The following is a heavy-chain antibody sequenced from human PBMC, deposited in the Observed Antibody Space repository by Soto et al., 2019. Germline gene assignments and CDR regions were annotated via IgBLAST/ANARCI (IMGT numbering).Heavy chain of an antibody. Sequence: GGSLRLSCVASGFTFSSYAMSWVRQAPGKGLEWVSAVSGSGGTTYYADSVRGRFTISRDNSKNTLYLQMNSLRAEDTAVYYATRSAYMDVWGTGTTVTVSS. V-gene: IGHV3-23*01. CDR2: VSGSGGTT. CDR1: GFTFSSYA. J-gene: IGHJ6*03. CDR3: TRSAYMDV. D-gene: IGHD2-2*01.